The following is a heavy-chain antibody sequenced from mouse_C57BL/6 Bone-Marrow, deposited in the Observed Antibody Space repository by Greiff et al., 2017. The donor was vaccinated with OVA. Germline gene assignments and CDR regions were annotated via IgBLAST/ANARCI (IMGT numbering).Heavy chain of an antibody. CDR1: GYTFTDYE. CDR2: IDPETGGT. D-gene: IGHD2-1*01. CDR3: TRTDYGNFFFAY. Sequence: VQLQQSGAELVRPGASVTLSCKASGYTFTDYEMHWVKQTPVHGLEWIGAIDPETGGTAYNQKFKGKAILTADKSSSTAYMELRSLTSEDSAVYYCTRTDYGNFFFAYWGQGTLVTVSA. V-gene: IGHV1-15*01. J-gene: IGHJ3*01.